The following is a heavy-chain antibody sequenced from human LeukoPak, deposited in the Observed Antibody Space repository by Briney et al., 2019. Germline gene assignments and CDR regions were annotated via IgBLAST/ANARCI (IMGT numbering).Heavy chain of an antibody. CDR3: ARDQFRDYFRGADY. V-gene: IGHV3-23*01. CDR2: IRGDGATM. D-gene: IGHD3-16*01. J-gene: IGHJ4*02. CDR1: GFTFSSYA. Sequence: GGSLRLSCAASGFTFSSYAMSWVRRAPGRGLEWVSAIRGDGATMFYADSVKGRITVSRDNSKNTLYLQMNSLRVDDTAVYYCARDQFRDYFRGADYWGQGTLVTVSS.